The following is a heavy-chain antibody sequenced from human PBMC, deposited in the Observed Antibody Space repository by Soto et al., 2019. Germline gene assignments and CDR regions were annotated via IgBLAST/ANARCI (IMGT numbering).Heavy chain of an antibody. D-gene: IGHD3-3*01. CDR3: TRLYCDYV. Sequence: GGSLRLSCAASGFTFSDYYMSWIRQAPGKGLEWVSYISSSSSYTNYADSVKGRFTISRDNAKNSLFLQMNSLRDEDTATYFCTRLYCDYVWGQGTTVTVSS. CDR2: ISSSSSYT. J-gene: IGHJ6*02. CDR1: GFTFSDYY. V-gene: IGHV3-11*06.